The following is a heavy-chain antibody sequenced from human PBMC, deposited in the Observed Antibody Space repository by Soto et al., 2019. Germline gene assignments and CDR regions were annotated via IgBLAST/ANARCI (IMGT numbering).Heavy chain of an antibody. CDR1: GSSFTSYD. CDR3: ARGDGYIFDF. J-gene: IGHJ4*02. D-gene: IGHD5-12*01. Sequence: ASVKVSCKASGSSFTSYDINWVRQATGQGLEWMGWMNPNSGSTGYAQKFQGRVTMTRNTSISTAYMELSSLRSDDTAVYSCARGDGYIFDFWGQGTLVTSPQ. CDR2: MNPNSGST. V-gene: IGHV1-8*01.